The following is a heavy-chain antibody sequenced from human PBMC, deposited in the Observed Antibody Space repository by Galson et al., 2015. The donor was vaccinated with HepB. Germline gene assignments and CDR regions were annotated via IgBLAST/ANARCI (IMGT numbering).Heavy chain of an antibody. D-gene: IGHD3-3*01. CDR2: VSSSRSTI. J-gene: IGHJ4*02. Sequence: SLRLSCAASGFTFSSYSMNWVRQAPGKGLEWVSFVSSSRSTIHYADSVKGRFTISRDNAKNSLYLQMNSLRGEDTAVYYCAGSITTNFDYWGQGTLVTVSS. CDR3: AGSITTNFDY. CDR1: GFTFSSYS. V-gene: IGHV3-48*01.